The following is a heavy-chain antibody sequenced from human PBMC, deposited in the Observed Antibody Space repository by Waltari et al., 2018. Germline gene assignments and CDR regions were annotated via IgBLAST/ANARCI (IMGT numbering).Heavy chain of an antibody. V-gene: IGHV1-18*01. D-gene: IGHD3-3*01. CDR1: GYTFTSYG. CDR3: ARGPYDFWSGLGEGGQETEYDY. CDR2: ISAYNGNT. Sequence: QVQLVQSGAEVKKPGASVKVSCKASGYTFTSYGISWVRQAPGQGLEWMGWISAYNGNTNYAQKLQGRVTMTTETSTSTAYMELRSLRSDDTAVYYCARGPYDFWSGLGEGGQETEYDYWGQGTLVTVSS. J-gene: IGHJ4*02.